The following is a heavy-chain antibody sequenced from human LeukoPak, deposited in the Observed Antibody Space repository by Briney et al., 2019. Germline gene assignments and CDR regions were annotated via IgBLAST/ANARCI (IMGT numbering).Heavy chain of an antibody. CDR2: INPNSGGT. CDR1: GYTFTGYY. V-gene: IGHV1-2*06. J-gene: IGHJ6*03. Sequence: ASVKVSCKASGYTFTGYYMHWVRQAPGQGLEWMGRINPNSGGTNYAQKFQGRVTMTRDTSISTAYMELSRLRSEDTAVYYCARVGYYGSGNTYYMDVWGKGTTVTVSS. D-gene: IGHD3-10*01. CDR3: ARVGYYGSGNTYYMDV.